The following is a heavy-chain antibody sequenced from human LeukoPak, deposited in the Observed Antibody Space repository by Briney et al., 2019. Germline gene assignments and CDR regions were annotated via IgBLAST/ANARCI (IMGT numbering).Heavy chain of an antibody. V-gene: IGHV1-18*01. CDR1: GYTFTNYG. J-gene: IGHJ4*02. Sequence: ASVKVSCKASGYTFTNYGVNWVRQAPGQGLEWMGWISAYNGNTNYAQKLQGRVTMTTDTSTSTAYMELRSLRSDDTAVYYCARDSNYYDNTASPGNWGQGTLVTVSS. CDR2: ISAYNGNT. D-gene: IGHD3-22*01. CDR3: ARDSNYYDNTASPGN.